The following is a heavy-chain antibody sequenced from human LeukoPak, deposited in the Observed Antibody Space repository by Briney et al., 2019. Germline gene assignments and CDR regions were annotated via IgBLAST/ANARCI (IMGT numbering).Heavy chain of an antibody. Sequence: ASVKVSCKTSGYTFTNYYIHWVRQAPGQGLEWLGIINPSADSASYAQKFQGRVTVTRDTSTSTVYMELSSLRSEDTAVYYCARAGYDSTWYFFDYWGQGVLVTVSS. J-gene: IGHJ4*02. CDR2: INPSADSA. D-gene: IGHD6-13*01. CDR1: GYTFTNYY. CDR3: ARAGYDSTWYFFDY. V-gene: IGHV1-46*01.